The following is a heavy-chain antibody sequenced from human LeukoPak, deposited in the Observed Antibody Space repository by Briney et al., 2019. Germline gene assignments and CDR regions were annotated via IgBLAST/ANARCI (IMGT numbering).Heavy chain of an antibody. CDR2: ISGSGGST. J-gene: IGHJ4*02. D-gene: IGHD3-22*01. V-gene: IGHV3-23*01. CDR3: AKEYYDSSSFDY. Sequence: GSLRLYCVASQFTFMTSWMSWVRQAPGKGLEWVSAISGSGGSTYYADSVKGRFTISRDNSKNTLYLQMNSLRAEDTAVYYCAKEYYDSSSFDYWGQGTLVTVSS. CDR1: QFTFMTSW.